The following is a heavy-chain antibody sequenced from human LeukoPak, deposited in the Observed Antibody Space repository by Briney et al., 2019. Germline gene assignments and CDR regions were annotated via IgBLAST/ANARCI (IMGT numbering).Heavy chain of an antibody. J-gene: IGHJ4*02. CDR1: GYTFTAYY. CDR3: ARGGRGGIPFDF. D-gene: IGHD2-21*01. Sequence: ASVKVSCKASGYTFTAYYIFWARQAPGQRLEWMGWVNPNSGATNYAQMFQGRGTMTSDTSITTAYMELNRLRSDDTAIYYCARGGRGGIPFDFWGQGTQVTVSS. V-gene: IGHV1-2*02. CDR2: VNPNSGAT.